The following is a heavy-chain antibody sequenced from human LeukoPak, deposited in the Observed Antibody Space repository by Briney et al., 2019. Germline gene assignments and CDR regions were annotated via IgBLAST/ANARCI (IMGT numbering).Heavy chain of an antibody. D-gene: IGHD6-25*01. V-gene: IGHV1-46*01. J-gene: IGHJ6*03. Sequence: ASVKVSCKASGYTFTSYYMHWVRQAPGQGLEWMGIINPSGGSTSYVQKFQGRVTMTRDMSTSTVYMELSSLRSDDTAVYYCAKDHSSGPLYYYYMDVWGQGTTVTVSS. CDR3: AKDHSSGPLYYYYMDV. CDR1: GYTFTSYY. CDR2: INPSGGST.